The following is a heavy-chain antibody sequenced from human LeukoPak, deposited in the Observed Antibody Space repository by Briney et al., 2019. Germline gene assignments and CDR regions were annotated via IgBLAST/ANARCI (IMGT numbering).Heavy chain of an antibody. V-gene: IGHV1-46*01. Sequence: ASVKVSCKASGYTFTNYYIHWVRQAPGQGLEWMGIINPSAGSTTYAQKFQGRVTMTEDTSTDTAYMELSSLRSEDTAVYYCATVVRTPGGFDYWGQGTLVTVSS. CDR2: INPSAGST. D-gene: IGHD1-26*01. J-gene: IGHJ4*02. CDR1: GYTFTNYY. CDR3: ATVVRTPGGFDY.